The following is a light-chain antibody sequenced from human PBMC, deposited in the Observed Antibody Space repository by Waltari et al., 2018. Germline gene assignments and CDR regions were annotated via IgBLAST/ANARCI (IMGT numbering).Light chain of an antibody. Sequence: DIVMTQSPDSLAVPLGERATINCKPRQSLLYNFNNKSFLAWYQQKPGQPPKMLIYWASSRESGVPARFSGGGSGTDFTLTISSLQAEDVALYYCQQHYATPRTFGQGTKVEI. V-gene: IGKV4-1*01. CDR2: WAS. CDR1: QSLLYNFNNKSF. CDR3: QQHYATPRT. J-gene: IGKJ1*01.